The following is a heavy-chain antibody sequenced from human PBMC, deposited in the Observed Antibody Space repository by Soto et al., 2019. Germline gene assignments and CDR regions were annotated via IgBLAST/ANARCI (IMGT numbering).Heavy chain of an antibody. CDR2: IKQDGSQR. CDR1: GFTFSDYW. Sequence: EVQVVESGGGLVPPGGSLRLSCSASGFTFSDYWMNWVRQAPGKGLEGVAIIKQDGSQRYYVASVKGRFTISRDNAKTSLYLEMNSVRAEDTAIYYSTAGSGGDADYWGQGALVTVSS. D-gene: IGHD3-3*01. CDR3: TAGSGGDADY. J-gene: IGHJ4*02. V-gene: IGHV3-7*05.